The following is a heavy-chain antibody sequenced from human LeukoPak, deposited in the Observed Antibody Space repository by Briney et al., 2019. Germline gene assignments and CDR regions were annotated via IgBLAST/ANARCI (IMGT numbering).Heavy chain of an antibody. J-gene: IGHJ4*02. CDR3: ANALGAHYFDS. Sequence: GGSLGLSCAASGFTFSTHWMIWVRQAPGKGLEWVANIKQDGSEKYYVDSVKGRFIISRDNAKNSLYLQMNSLRAEDTAVYYCANALGAHYFDSWGQGTLVTVSS. D-gene: IGHD1-26*01. V-gene: IGHV3-7*05. CDR2: IKQDGSEK. CDR1: GFTFSTHW.